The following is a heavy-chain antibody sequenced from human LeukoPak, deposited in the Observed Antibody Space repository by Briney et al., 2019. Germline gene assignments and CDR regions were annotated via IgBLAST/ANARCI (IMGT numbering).Heavy chain of an antibody. CDR2: INTYNGNT. Sequence: GASVKVSCKASGYTFTTYGITWVRQAPGQGLEWMGWINTYNGNTHYAQKVQGGVTMTTDTSTATAYMELRSLRSDDTAVYYCARPPPRSKDYDFWSGYYKGADYFDYWGQGTLVTVSS. V-gene: IGHV1-18*01. CDR3: ARPPPRSKDYDFWSGYYKGADYFDY. D-gene: IGHD3-3*01. CDR1: GYTFTTYG. J-gene: IGHJ4*02.